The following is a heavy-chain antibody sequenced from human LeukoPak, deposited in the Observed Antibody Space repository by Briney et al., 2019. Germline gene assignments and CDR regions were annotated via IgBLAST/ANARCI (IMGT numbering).Heavy chain of an antibody. CDR2: INTNTGNP. Sequence: ASVTVSCKASGYTFTSYAMNRVRQAPGQGLEWMGWINTNTGNPTYAQGFTGRFVFSLDTSVSTAYLQISSLRAADTAVYYCARSAAGDTAMLDYWGQGTLVTVSS. CDR3: ARSAAGDTAMLDY. CDR1: GYTFTSYA. J-gene: IGHJ4*02. D-gene: IGHD5-18*01. V-gene: IGHV7-4-1*02.